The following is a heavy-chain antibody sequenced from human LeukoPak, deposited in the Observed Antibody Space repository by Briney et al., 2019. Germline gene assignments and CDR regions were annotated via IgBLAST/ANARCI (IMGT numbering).Heavy chain of an antibody. CDR3: ARELYYDILFGAFDI. Sequence: GGSLRLSCAASGFTFSSYAMHWVRQAPGKGLEWVAVISYDGSNKYYADSVKGRFTISRDNSKNTLYLQMNSLRAEDTAVYYRARELYYDILFGAFDIWGQGTMVTVSS. D-gene: IGHD3-9*01. V-gene: IGHV3-30*04. CDR1: GFTFSSYA. CDR2: ISYDGSNK. J-gene: IGHJ3*02.